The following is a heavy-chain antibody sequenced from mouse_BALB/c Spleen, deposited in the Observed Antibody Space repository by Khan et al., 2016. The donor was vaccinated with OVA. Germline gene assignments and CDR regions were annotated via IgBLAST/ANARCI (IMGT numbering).Heavy chain of an antibody. D-gene: IGHD3-1*01. V-gene: IGHV1-9*01. Sequence: VQLLESGAELMKPGASVKISCKASGYTFSTYWIEWVKQRPGHGLEWIGEILPRSGSTNYNENFKGKATFTADTSSNTASMQLRSLTSEDSAVYCCASTARAYYYAMDYWGQGTSVTVSS. CDR3: ASTARAYYYAMDY. CDR1: GYTFSTYW. CDR2: ILPRSGST. J-gene: IGHJ4*01.